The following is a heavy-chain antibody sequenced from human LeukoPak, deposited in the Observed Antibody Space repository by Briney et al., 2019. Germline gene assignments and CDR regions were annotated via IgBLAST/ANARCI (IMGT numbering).Heavy chain of an antibody. V-gene: IGHV1-2*02. D-gene: IGHD2-2*01. CDR2: LNPNSGDT. CDR3: ARANPLYCSSTTCLFDY. CDR1: GYTFTGYY. J-gene: IGHJ4*02. Sequence: SSVTVSFKASGYTFTGYYMHWVRQPPGQGFEGMGWLNPNSGDTNNAQKFQGRVTMTRDTSISTAHMELSRLRSDDTAVYYCARANPLYCSSTTCLFDYWGQGTLVTVSS.